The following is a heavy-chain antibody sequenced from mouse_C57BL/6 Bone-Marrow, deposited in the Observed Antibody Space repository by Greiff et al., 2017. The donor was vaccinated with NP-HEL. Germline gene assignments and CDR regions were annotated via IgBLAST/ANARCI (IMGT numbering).Heavy chain of an antibody. J-gene: IGHJ4*01. Sequence: EVNLVESGGGLVQPGGSLSLSCAASGFTFTDYYMSWVRQPPGKALEWLGFIRNKANGYTTEYSASVKGRFTISRDNSQSILYLQMNALRAEDSATYYCARLRRGGPGYYYAMDYWGQGTSVTVSS. CDR1: GFTFTDYY. CDR2: IRNKANGYTT. V-gene: IGHV7-3*01. CDR3: ARLRRGGPGYYYAMDY. D-gene: IGHD2-12*01.